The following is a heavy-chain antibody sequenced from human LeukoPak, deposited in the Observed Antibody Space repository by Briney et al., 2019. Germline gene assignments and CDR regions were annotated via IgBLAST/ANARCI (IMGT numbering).Heavy chain of an antibody. J-gene: IGHJ6*04. D-gene: IGHD2-2*01. CDR3: GGYCSSTSCSGYYGMDV. CDR2: ISSSSSYI. CDR1: GFTLSSYS. Sequence: GGSLRLSCAASGFTLSSYSMNWVRQAPGKGLEWVSSISSSSSYIYYADSVKGRFTISRDNAKNSLYLQMNSLRAEDTAVYYCGGYCSSTSCSGYYGMDVWGKGTTVTVSS. V-gene: IGHV3-21*01.